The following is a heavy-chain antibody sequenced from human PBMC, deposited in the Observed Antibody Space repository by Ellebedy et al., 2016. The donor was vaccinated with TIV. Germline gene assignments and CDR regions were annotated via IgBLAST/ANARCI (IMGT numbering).Heavy chain of an antibody. Sequence: PGGSLRLSCTASAITFSDYYMIWIRQAPGKGLEWVSHIGSTGRGIYYADSVKGRFTISRDNSKDTLYLQVNSLGAEDTAVYYCARGWGETHGDVWGRGTTVTVSS. V-gene: IGHV3-11*04. CDR3: ARGWGETHGDV. J-gene: IGHJ6*02. D-gene: IGHD3-16*01. CDR1: AITFSDYY. CDR2: IGSTGRGI.